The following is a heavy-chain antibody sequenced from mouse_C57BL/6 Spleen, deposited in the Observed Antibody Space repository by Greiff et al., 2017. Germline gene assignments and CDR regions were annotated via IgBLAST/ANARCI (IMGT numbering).Heavy chain of an antibody. CDR2: FYPGSGSI. V-gene: IGHV1-62-2*01. CDR1: GYTFTEYT. D-gene: IGHD2-3*01. CDR3: ARHKEGYDGYYFDV. Sequence: VKLQESGAELVKPGASVKLSCKASGYTFTEYTIHWVKQRSGQGLEWIGWFYPGSGSIRYNEKFKDKATLTADKSSSTVYMGLSRLTSEDSAVYFGARHKEGYDGYYFDVWGTGTTVTVSS. J-gene: IGHJ1*03.